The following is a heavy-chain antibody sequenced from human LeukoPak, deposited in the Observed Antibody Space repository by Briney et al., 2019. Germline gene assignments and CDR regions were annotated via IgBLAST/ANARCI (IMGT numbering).Heavy chain of an antibody. CDR2: INPSGGST. CDR1: GYTFTSYY. V-gene: IGHV1-46*01. J-gene: IGHJ4*02. Sequence: GASVKVSCKASGYTFTSYYMHWVRQAPGQGLEWMGIINPSGGSTSYAQKFQGRVTMTRDTSTSTVYMELSSLRSEDTAVYYCARGGYVWGSSNYFDYWGQGTLATVSS. D-gene: IGHD3-16*01. CDR3: ARGGYVWGSSNYFDY.